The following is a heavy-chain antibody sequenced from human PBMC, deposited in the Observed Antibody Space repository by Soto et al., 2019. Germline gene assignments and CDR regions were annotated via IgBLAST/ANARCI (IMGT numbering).Heavy chain of an antibody. CDR2: INAGDGNT. J-gene: IGHJ4*02. D-gene: IGHD1-26*01. CDR3: ARTWNVGATPAGY. V-gene: IGHV1-3*01. Sequence: GASVKVSCKASGYTFTTYVMHWVRQAPGQRLEWMGWINAGDGNTKYSQKFQGRVTITRDTSASTAYMELGGLRSEDTAVYYCARTWNVGATPAGYWGQGTLVTVSS. CDR1: GYTFTTYV.